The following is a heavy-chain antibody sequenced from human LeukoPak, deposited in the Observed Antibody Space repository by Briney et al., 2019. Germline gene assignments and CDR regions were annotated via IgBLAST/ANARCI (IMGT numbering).Heavy chain of an antibody. V-gene: IGHV2-5*01. CDR2: IYWNDEK. J-gene: IGHJ4*02. CDR3: AHPHGNY. CDR1: GFSLSTRRAG. Sequence: SGPTLVKPTQTLTLTCTYSGFSLSTRRAGVGWIRQPPGKALEWLALIYWNDEKRYIPSLRSRLTITKDTSKNQVDLTMTNMDPVDTATYYCAHPHGNYWGQGTLVTVSA.